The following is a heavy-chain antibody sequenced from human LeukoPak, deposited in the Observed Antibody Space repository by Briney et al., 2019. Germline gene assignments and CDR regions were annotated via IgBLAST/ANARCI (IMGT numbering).Heavy chain of an antibody. CDR2: IIPNSGGT. CDR3: ARESTITGRPKGYFDY. CDR1: GYTFTGYY. Sequence: WASVKVSCKASGYTFTGYYMHWVRQAPGQGLEWMGWIIPNSGGTNYAQKFQGRVTMTRDTSISTAYMELSRLRSDDTAVYYCARESTITGRPKGYFDYWGQGTLVTVSS. V-gene: IGHV1-2*02. D-gene: IGHD1-20*01. J-gene: IGHJ4*02.